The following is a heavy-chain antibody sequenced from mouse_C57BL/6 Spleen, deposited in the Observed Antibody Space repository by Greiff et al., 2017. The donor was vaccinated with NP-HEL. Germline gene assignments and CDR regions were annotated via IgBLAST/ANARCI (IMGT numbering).Heavy chain of an antibody. D-gene: IGHD1-1*01. CDR1: GFTFSDYG. V-gene: IGHV5-17*01. CDR2: ISSGSSTI. J-gene: IGHJ3*01. CDR3: ARPIYYGSSSFAY. Sequence: EVQVVESGGGLVKPGGSLKLSCAASGFTFSDYGMHWVRQAPEKGLEWVAYISSGSSTIYYADTVTGRFTISRDNAKNTLFLQMTSLRSEYTAMYYCARPIYYGSSSFAYWGQGTLVTVSA.